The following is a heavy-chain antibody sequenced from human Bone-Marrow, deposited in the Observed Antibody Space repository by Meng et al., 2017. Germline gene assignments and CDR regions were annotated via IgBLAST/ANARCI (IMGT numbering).Heavy chain of an antibody. D-gene: IGHD3-10*01. CDR1: GYSISSGYY. CDR3: ARVVWFGESYY. CDR2: IYHSGST. Sequence: WGSLRLSCTVSGYSISSGYYWGWIRQPPGKGLEWIGSIYHSGSTYYNPCLKSRVTISVDTSKNQFSLKLSAVTAADTAVYYCARVVWFGESYYWGQGTLVTVSS. J-gene: IGHJ4*02. V-gene: IGHV4-38-2*02.